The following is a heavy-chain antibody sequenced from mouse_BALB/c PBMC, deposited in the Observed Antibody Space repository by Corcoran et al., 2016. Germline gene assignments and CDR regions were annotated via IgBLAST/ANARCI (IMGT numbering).Heavy chain of an antibody. CDR2: INTYNGGT. J-gene: IGHJ3*01. D-gene: IGHD1-1*01. Sequence: EVQLQQSGPELVKPGASMKISCKASGYSFTGYTMNWVKQSHGKNLEWIGLINTYNGGTSYNQKFKGKATLTVDKSSSTAYMELLSLTSADSAVYYCASEGCYYYCSSHPFAYWGQGTLVTVSA. CDR1: GYSFTGYT. V-gene: IGHV1-18*01. CDR3: ASEGCYYYCSSHPFAY.